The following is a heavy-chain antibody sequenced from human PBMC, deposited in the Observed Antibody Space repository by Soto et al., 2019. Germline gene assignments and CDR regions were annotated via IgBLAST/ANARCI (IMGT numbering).Heavy chain of an antibody. J-gene: IGHJ3*02. D-gene: IGHD3-3*01. CDR3: AASITIFGVFIDNAFDI. Sequence: QVQLVQSGAEVKKPGSSVKVSCKASGGTFSSYTISWVRQAPGQGLEWMGRIIPILGIANYAQKFQGRVTITADKSTSTDYMEVSSLRAEDTAVYYCAASITIFGVFIDNAFDIWGQGTMVTVSS. V-gene: IGHV1-69*02. CDR2: IIPILGIA. CDR1: GGTFSSYT.